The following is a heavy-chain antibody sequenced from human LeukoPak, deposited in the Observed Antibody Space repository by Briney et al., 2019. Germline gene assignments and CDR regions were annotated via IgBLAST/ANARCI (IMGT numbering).Heavy chain of an antibody. CDR2: IYYSGST. J-gene: IGHJ5*02. CDR1: GVSISSYY. V-gene: IGHV4-59*01. CDR3: ARGFAAMVRGVLLGNWFDP. Sequence: PSETLSLTCTVSGVSISSYYWSWIRQPPGKGLEWIGYIYYSGSTNYNPSLKSRVTISVDTSKNQFSLKLSSVTAADTAVYYCARGFAAMVRGVLLGNWFDPWGQGTLVTVSS. D-gene: IGHD3-10*01.